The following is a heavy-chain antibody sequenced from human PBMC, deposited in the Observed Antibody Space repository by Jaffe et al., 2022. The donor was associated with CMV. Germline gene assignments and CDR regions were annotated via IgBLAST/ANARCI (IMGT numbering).Heavy chain of an antibody. CDR2: IYWNDDK. V-gene: IGHV2-5*01. Sequence: QITLKESGPTLVKPTQTLTLTCTFSGFSLSTSGVGVGWIRQPPGKALEWLALIYWNDDKRYSPSLKSRLTITKDTSKNQVVLTMTNMDPVDTATYYCAHMGRDGYYDFWSGYLGGSYFDYWGQGTLVTVSS. D-gene: IGHD3-3*01. CDR3: AHMGRDGYYDFWSGYLGGSYFDY. CDR1: GFSLSTSGVG. J-gene: IGHJ4*02.